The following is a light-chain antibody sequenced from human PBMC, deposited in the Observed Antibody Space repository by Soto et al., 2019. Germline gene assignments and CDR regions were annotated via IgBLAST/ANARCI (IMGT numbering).Light chain of an antibody. CDR2: DAS. CDR1: QSVDIY. CDR3: QQRKYWPPLT. Sequence: EVVVTQSPVTLALSPGERATLSCRTSQSVDIYVAWYQQKPGQAPRLLIYDASNRAPGIPARFSGSVSGTDFSLTISSLEPEDFAVYYCQQRKYWPPLTFGGGTKVEIK. J-gene: IGKJ4*01. V-gene: IGKV3-11*01.